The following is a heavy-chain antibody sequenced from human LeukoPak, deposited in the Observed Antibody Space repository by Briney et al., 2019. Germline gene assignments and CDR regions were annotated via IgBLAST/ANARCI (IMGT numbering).Heavy chain of an antibody. J-gene: IGHJ4*02. CDR1: GFTFSSYG. D-gene: IGHD3-10*01. CDR3: AKKLLWFGEVIDY. Sequence: GGSLRLSCAASGFTFSSYGMHWVRQAPGKGLEWVAFIRYDGSNKYYADSVKGRFTISRDNSKNTLYLQMNSLRAEDTAVYYCAKKLLWFGEVIDYWGQGTLVTVSS. V-gene: IGHV3-30*02. CDR2: IRYDGSNK.